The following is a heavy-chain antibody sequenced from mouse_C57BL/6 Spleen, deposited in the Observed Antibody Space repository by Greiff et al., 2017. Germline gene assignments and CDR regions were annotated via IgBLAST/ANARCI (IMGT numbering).Heavy chain of an antibody. CDR1: GYAFSSYW. CDR3: ARNRVYGNDYAMDD. D-gene: IGHD2-1*01. V-gene: IGHV1-80*01. CDR2: IYPGDGDT. Sequence: QVQLQQSGAELVKPGASVKISCKASGYAFSSYWMNWVKQRPGKGLEWIGQIYPGDGDTNYNGKFKGKATLTADKSSSTAYMQLSSLTSEDSAVYFCARNRVYGNDYAMDDWGQGTSVTVSS. J-gene: IGHJ4*01.